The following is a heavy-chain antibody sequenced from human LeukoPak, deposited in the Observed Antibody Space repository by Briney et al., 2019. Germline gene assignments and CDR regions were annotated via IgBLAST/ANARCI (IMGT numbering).Heavy chain of an antibody. J-gene: IGHJ4*02. D-gene: IGHD3-22*01. V-gene: IGHV1-2*02. Sequence: GASVKVSCKTSRYTFTGYYMHWVRQAPGQGLEWMGWINPNTGGTNYAQKFQGRVTMTSDTSISTAYMELSSLRSDDTAMYYCARAPMIVVVFPPRLDFWGQGTLVTASS. CDR3: ARAPMIVVVFPPRLDF. CDR2: INPNTGGT. CDR1: RYTFTGYY.